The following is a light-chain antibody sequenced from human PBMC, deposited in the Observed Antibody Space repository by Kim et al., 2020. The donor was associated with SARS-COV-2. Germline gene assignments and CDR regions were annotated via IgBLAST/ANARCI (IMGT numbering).Light chain of an antibody. CDR2: GKN. CDR1: SLRSYY. V-gene: IGLV3-19*01. J-gene: IGLJ2*01. Sequence: SSALTQSPALSFSFFPPFLLPCPGDSLRSYYASWYQQKPGQAPVLVIYGKNNRPSGIPDRFSGSSSGNTASLTITGAQAEDEADYYCNSRDSSGNHVVFG. CDR3: NSRDSSGNHVV.